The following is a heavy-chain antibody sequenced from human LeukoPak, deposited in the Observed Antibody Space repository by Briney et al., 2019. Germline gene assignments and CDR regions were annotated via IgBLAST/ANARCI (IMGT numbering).Heavy chain of an antibody. CDR3: VRDRYYYDSSGYRLLDY. V-gene: IGHV4-38-2*02. CDR1: GYSISSGYY. CDR2: IHTSGST. Sequence: PSETLSLTCTVSGYSISSGYYWGWIRQPPGKGLEWIGRIHTSGSTNYNPSLKSRVTMSGDTSKNQFSLNLSSVTAADTAVYYCVRDRYYYDSSGYRLLDYWGQGTLVTVSS. D-gene: IGHD3-22*01. J-gene: IGHJ4*02.